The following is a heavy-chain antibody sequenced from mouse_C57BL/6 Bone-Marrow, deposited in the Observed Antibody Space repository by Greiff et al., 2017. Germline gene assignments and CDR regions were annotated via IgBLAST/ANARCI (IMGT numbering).Heavy chain of an antibody. J-gene: IGHJ2*01. CDR3: ARKGNVKNY. CDR1: GYTFTSYG. V-gene: IGHV1-81*01. CDR2: IYPRSGNT. Sequence: QVQLQPSGAELARPGASVKLSCKASGYTFTSYGISWVKQRTGQGLEWIGEIYPRSGNTYYNEKFKGKATLTADKSSSTAYMELRSLTSEDSAVYFCARKGNVKNYWGQGTTLTVSS.